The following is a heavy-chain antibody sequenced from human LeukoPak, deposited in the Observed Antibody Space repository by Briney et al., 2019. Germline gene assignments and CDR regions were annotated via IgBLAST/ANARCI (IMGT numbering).Heavy chain of an antibody. CDR3: ARVGAWGSLDC. J-gene: IGHJ4*02. Sequence: SQTLSLTCAISGDSVSSNSAAWHWIRQSPSRGLEWLGRTYYRSKWYNNYAISVKSRITINPDTSKNQFSLQLNSVTPEDTAAYYCARVGAWGSLDCWGQGTLVTVSS. CDR1: GDSVSSNSAA. CDR2: TYYRSKWYN. V-gene: IGHV6-1*01. D-gene: IGHD7-27*01.